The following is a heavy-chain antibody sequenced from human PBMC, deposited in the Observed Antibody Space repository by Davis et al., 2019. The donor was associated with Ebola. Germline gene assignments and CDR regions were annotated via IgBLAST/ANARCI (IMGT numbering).Heavy chain of an antibody. J-gene: IGHJ4*02. V-gene: IGHV3-48*02. CDR3: ARDHPYYDILTGFDY. Sequence: PGGSLRLSCAASGFTFSSYSMNWVRQAPGKGLEWVSYISSSSSTIYYADSVKGRFTISRDNAKNSLYLQMNSLRDEDTAVYYCARDHPYYDILTGFDYWGQGTLVTVSS. D-gene: IGHD3-9*01. CDR2: ISSSSSTI. CDR1: GFTFSSYS.